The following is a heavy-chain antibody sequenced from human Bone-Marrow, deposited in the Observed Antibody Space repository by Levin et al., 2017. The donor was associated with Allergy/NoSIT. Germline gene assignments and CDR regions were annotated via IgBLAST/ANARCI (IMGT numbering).Heavy chain of an antibody. CDR3: ARGTSSSGWYFAY. CDR2: ISYSGST. V-gene: IGHV4-59*01. D-gene: IGHD6-19*01. J-gene: IGHJ4*02. CDR1: GGSIPSSY. Sequence: SQTLSLTCTVSGGSIPSSYWSWIRQPPGKGLEWIGYISYSGSTNYNPSLKSRVTISLHTSKNQFSLKLSSVTAADTAVYYCARGTSSSGWYFAYWGQGALVTVSS.